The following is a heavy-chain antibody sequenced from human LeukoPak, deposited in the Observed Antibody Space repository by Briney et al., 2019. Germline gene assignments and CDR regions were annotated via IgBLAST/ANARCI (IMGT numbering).Heavy chain of an antibody. D-gene: IGHD2-8*01. V-gene: IGHV3-7*01. CDR3: ARLIVLMVYAPHYYFDY. Sequence: GGSLRLSCAASGFTFSSYWMSWVRQAPGKGLEGVANIKQDGSEKYYVDSVKGRFTISRDNAKNSLYLQMNSLRAEDTAVYYCARLIVLMVYAPHYYFDYWDQGTLVTVSS. CDR1: GFTFSSYW. J-gene: IGHJ4*02. CDR2: IKQDGSEK.